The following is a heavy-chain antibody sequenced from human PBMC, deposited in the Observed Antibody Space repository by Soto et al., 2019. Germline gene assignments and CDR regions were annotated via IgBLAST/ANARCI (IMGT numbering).Heavy chain of an antibody. CDR1: GFTFSSYG. D-gene: IGHD5-12*01. V-gene: IGHV3-30*18. CDR2: ISYDGSNK. CDR3: AKDLDYPYYFDY. Sequence: QPGGSLRLSCAASGFTFSSYGMHWVRQAPGKGLEWVAVISYDGSNKYYADSVKGRFTISRDNSKNTLYLQMNSLRAEDTAVYYCAKDLDYPYYFDYWGQGTLVTVSS. J-gene: IGHJ4*02.